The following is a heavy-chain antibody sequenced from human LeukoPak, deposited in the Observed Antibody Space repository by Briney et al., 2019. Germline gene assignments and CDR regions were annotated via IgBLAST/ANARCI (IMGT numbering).Heavy chain of an antibody. J-gene: IGHJ4*02. Sequence: GASVKVSCNASGYTFTSYGISWVRQAPGQGLEWMGWISAYNGNTNYAQKLQGRVTMTTDTSTSTAYMELRSLRSDDTAVYHCARLLRYFDWIDSYYFDYWGQGTLVTVSS. D-gene: IGHD3-9*01. CDR2: ISAYNGNT. CDR1: GYTFTSYG. CDR3: ARLLRYFDWIDSYYFDY. V-gene: IGHV1-18*01.